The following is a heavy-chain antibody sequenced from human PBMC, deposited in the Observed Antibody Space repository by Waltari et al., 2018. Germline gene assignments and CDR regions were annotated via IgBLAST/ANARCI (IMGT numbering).Heavy chain of an antibody. D-gene: IGHD3-22*01. Sequence: EVQLVESGGGLVKPGGSLRLSCAASGFTFSSYSMNWVRQAPGTGQEGVSSISSSSRYRYYADSVKGRFTISRDNAKNSLSLQMNSLRAEDTAVYYCARGPWVLPLSNIDYWGQGSLVTVSS. CDR3: ARGPWVLPLSNIDY. CDR1: GFTFSSYS. V-gene: IGHV3-21*01. J-gene: IGHJ4*02. CDR2: ISSSSRYR.